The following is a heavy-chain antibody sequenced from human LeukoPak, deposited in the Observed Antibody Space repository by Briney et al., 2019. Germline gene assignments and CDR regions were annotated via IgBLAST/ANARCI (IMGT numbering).Heavy chain of an antibody. CDR3: VRLRWELLAPYFDH. J-gene: IGHJ4*02. D-gene: IGHD2-15*01. CDR2: IYHRGSP. V-gene: IGHV4-59*01. Sequence: SETLSLTCSVSTDSTNTYYWPWIPQSPGKGLLGIGHIYHRGSPDYNPSFKSRVPISIDMSKTEFSLKLTSVTVADTAMYYCVRLRWELLAPYFDHWGQGAFVIVSS. CDR1: TDSTNTYY.